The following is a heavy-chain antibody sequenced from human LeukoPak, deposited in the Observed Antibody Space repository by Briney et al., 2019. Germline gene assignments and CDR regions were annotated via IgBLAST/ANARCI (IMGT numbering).Heavy chain of an antibody. CDR2: INHSGST. Sequence: PSETLSLTCAVYGGSFSGYYWSWIRQPPGKGLEWIGEINHSGSTNYNPSLKSRVTISVDTSKNQFSLKLSSVTAADTAVYYCARSVGWVVRGVIGYYMDVWGKGTTVTTSS. D-gene: IGHD3-10*01. CDR3: ARSVGWVVRGVIGYYMDV. CDR1: GGSFSGYY. J-gene: IGHJ6*03. V-gene: IGHV4-34*01.